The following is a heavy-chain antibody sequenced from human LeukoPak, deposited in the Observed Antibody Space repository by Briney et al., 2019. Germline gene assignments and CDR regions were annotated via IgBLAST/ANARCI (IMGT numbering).Heavy chain of an antibody. CDR1: GGSITSSSYY. CDR2: FYYSGST. J-gene: IGHJ4*02. Sequence: PSETLSLTCTVSGGSITSSSYYWGWIRQPPGKGLQWIGSFYYSGSTYYNPSLKSRVTIYVDTSKNQFSLKLSSVTAAGTAVYYCARGLGIAARPDYWGQGTLVTVSS. D-gene: IGHD6-6*01. V-gene: IGHV4-39*07. CDR3: ARGLGIAARPDY.